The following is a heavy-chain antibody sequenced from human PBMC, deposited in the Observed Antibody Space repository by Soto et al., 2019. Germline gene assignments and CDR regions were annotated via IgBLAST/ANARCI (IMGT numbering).Heavy chain of an antibody. CDR2: ISWDGGYK. CDR1: GFTFVDYA. D-gene: IGHD2-2*01. Sequence: EVQLVESGGGLVQPGRSLRLSCAASGFTFVDYAMHWVRQAPGQGLEWVSGISWDGGYKGYADSVKGRFTISRDNAEKSLYLRMSSLRGEDTARYYCTKDEVYCSSISGKDAFDYWDQGTMVTVS. CDR3: TKDEVYCSSISGKDAFDY. V-gene: IGHV3-9*01. J-gene: IGHJ3*01.